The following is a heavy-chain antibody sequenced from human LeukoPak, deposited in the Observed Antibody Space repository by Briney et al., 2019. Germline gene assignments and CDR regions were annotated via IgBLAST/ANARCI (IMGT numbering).Heavy chain of an antibody. J-gene: IGHJ1*01. CDR2: LTGDGRTT. D-gene: IGHD3-22*01. CDR3: ARGSYYYEDGGYYSAEYFHV. Sequence: GGSLRLSCAASGFTFKNYWMHWVRQPPGKGLVWVSRLTGDGRTTNYAASVKGRFTVSRDNAKNSLFLQMDNLRLDDTAVYYCARGSYYYEDGGYYSAEYFHVWGQGTLVTVSS. V-gene: IGHV3-74*01. CDR1: GFTFKNYW.